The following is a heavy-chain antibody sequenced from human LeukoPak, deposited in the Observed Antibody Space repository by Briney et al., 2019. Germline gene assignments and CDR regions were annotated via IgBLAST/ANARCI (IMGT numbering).Heavy chain of an antibody. J-gene: IGHJ2*01. Sequence: ASVKVSCKASGYTFTGYYMHWVRQAPGQGLEWMGWINPNSGGTNYAQKFQGRVTMTRDTSISTAYMELSRLRSDDTAVYYCARGDGWELRHWYFDLWGRGTLVTVSS. CDR2: INPNSGGT. CDR3: ARGDGWELRHWYFDL. CDR1: GYTFTGYY. D-gene: IGHD1-26*01. V-gene: IGHV1-2*02.